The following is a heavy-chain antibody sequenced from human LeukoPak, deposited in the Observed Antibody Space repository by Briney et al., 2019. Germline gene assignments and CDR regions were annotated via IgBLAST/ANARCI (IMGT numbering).Heavy chain of an antibody. Sequence: GGSLRLSCAASGFTFSSYAMHWVRQAPGRGLEWVAVISYDGSNKYYADSVKGRFTISRDNSKNTLYLQMNSLRAEDTAVYYCARGVVAGTGSHFDYWGQGTLVTVSS. V-gene: IGHV3-30-3*01. J-gene: IGHJ4*02. CDR3: ARGVVAGTGSHFDY. CDR1: GFTFSSYA. CDR2: ISYDGSNK. D-gene: IGHD6-19*01.